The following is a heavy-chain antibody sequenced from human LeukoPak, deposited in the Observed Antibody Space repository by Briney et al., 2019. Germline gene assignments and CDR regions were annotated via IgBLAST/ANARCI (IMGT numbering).Heavy chain of an antibody. Sequence: SGGSLRLSCAASGFTFDDYGMRWVRQVPGKGLEWVSGINWAGGSTAYADSVKGRFTISRDNAKNSLFLQMNSLRAEDTALYYCARYGSNFYYYYMDVWGKGTTVTVSS. J-gene: IGHJ6*03. CDR2: INWAGGST. V-gene: IGHV3-20*04. D-gene: IGHD4-17*01. CDR1: GFTFDDYG. CDR3: ARYGSNFYYYYMDV.